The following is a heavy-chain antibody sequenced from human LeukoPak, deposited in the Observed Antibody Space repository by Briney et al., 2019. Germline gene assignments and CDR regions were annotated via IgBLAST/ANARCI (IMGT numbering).Heavy chain of an antibody. J-gene: IGHJ4*02. Sequence: GASVKVSCKVSGYTLTELSMHWVRQAPGKGLEWMGGFDPEDGETIYAQKFQGRVTMTEDTSTDTAYMELSSLRSEDTAVYYCARAPGPYCSGGSCYSPHFDYWGQGTLVTVSS. D-gene: IGHD2-15*01. CDR3: ARAPGPYCSGGSCYSPHFDY. CDR2: FDPEDGET. CDR1: GYTLTELS. V-gene: IGHV1-24*01.